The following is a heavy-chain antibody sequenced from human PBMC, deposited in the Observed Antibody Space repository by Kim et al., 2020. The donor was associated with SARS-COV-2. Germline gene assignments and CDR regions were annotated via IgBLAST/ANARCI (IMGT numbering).Heavy chain of an antibody. CDR3: VKAYGGPDCFLGGDY. D-gene: IGHD2-21*02. Sequence: GGSLRLSCAVSGFTFHNYAMHWVRQPPGKGLEWISLISSNGDITFYADSVRGRFTLSSDNSNNSLYLQMNSLRSEDTALYYCVKAYGGPDCFLGGDYWGQGILVTVSS. CDR2: ISSNGDIT. CDR1: GFTFHNYA. J-gene: IGHJ4*02. V-gene: IGHV3-43D*03.